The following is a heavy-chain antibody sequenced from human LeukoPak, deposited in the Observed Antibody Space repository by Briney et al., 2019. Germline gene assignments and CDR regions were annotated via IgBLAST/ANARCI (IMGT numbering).Heavy chain of an antibody. CDR1: GFTFSSNG. CDR3: AKDLVGTTGY. J-gene: IGHJ4*02. D-gene: IGHD1-26*01. CDR2: IIASGGST. V-gene: IGHV3-23*01. Sequence: PGGSLRLSCAASGFTFSSNGMNWVRQAPGKGLEWVSGIIASGGSTYYADSVKGRFTISRDNSKNTLCLQMNSLRAEDTAVYYCAKDLVGTTGYWGQGTLVTVSS.